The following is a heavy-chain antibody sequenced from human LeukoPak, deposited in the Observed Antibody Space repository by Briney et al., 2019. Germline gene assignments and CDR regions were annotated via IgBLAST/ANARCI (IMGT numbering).Heavy chain of an antibody. Sequence: ASVKVSCKASGYTFNDYYMCWVRQAPGQGLEWMGWINPNSGGTDYAQKFQGRVTMTRDTSISTAYLELSSLRSDDTAVYYCARVLITLIRGASFDYWGQGTLVAVSS. J-gene: IGHJ4*02. V-gene: IGHV1-2*02. CDR1: GYTFNDYY. CDR3: ARVLITLIRGASFDY. D-gene: IGHD3-10*01. CDR2: INPNSGGT.